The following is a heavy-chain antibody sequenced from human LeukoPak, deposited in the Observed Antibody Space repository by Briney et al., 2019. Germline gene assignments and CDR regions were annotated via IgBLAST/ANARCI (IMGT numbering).Heavy chain of an antibody. Sequence: GGSLRLSCAASGFTLSSYSMNWVRQAPGKGLDWVSYISTSSNTIYYADSVKGRFTISRDNAKNSLYLQMNSLRAEDTAVYYCARVLSEYQLLPWGQGTLVTVSS. V-gene: IGHV3-48*04. CDR1: GFTLSSYS. CDR3: ARVLSEYQLLP. J-gene: IGHJ5*02. D-gene: IGHD2-2*01. CDR2: ISTSSNTI.